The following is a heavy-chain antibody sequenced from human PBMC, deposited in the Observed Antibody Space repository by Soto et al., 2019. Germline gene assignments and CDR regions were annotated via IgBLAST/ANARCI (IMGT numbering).Heavy chain of an antibody. J-gene: IGHJ4*02. CDR3: AKDRDYGDYSYSFDY. CDR2: ISGSGGST. D-gene: IGHD4-17*01. V-gene: IGHV3-23*01. CDR1: GFTFSSYA. Sequence: GGSLRLSCAASGFTFSSYAINLVRQAPGRGLEWVSTISGSGGSTHHTDSVKGRFTISRDNSKNTLYLQLNSLRVEDTAVYYCAKDRDYGDYSYSFDYWGQGTLVTVSS.